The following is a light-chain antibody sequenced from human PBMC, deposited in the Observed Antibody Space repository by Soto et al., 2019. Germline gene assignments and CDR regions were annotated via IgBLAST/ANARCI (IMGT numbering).Light chain of an antibody. J-gene: IGKJ1*01. CDR1: QSILDRSKNKYY. V-gene: IGKV4-1*01. CDR2: WAY. Sequence: DIVMTQSPDSLAVSLGERATFNCKSSQSILDRSKNKYYLAWYQQKSGQPPKLLIYWAYLREPGVPDRFTGRGSGTDCTLPISSLQAEDVAVYYCQQYFTSPWTFGQGTKGEI. CDR3: QQYFTSPWT.